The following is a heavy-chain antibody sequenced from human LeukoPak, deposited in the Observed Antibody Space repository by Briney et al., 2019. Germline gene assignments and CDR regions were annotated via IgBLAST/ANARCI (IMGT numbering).Heavy chain of an antibody. CDR1: GYTFTSYA. CDR3: ARDEPARIAAADYYGMDV. D-gene: IGHD6-13*01. CDR2: INTNTGNP. V-gene: IGHV7-4-1*02. J-gene: IGHJ6*02. Sequence: ASVKVSCKASGYTFTSYAMNWVRQAPGQGLEWMGWINTNTGNPTYAQGFTGRFVFSLDTSVSTAYLQISSLKAEDTAVYYCARDEPARIAAADYYGMDVWGQGTTVTVSS.